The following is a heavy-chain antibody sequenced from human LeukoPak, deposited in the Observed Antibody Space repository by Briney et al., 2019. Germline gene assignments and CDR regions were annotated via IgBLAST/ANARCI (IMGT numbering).Heavy chain of an antibody. Sequence: SVKVSCKASGYTFTSYGISWVRQAPGQGLEWMGWISAYNGNTNYAQKLQGRVTMTTDTSTSTAYMELRSLRSDDTAVYYCARDLNAIFGVVTTRRYGMDVWGQGTTVTVSS. CDR1: GYTFTSYG. CDR2: ISAYNGNT. D-gene: IGHD3-3*01. CDR3: ARDLNAIFGVVTTRRYGMDV. J-gene: IGHJ6*02. V-gene: IGHV1-18*01.